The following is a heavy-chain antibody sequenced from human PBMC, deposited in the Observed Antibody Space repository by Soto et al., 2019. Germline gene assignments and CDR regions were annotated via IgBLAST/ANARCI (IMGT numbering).Heavy chain of an antibody. CDR2: IKQDGSEK. Sequence: WGSLRLSCAASGFTFSSYWMSWVRQAPGKGLEWVANIKQDGSEKYYVDSVKGRCTISRDNAKNSLYLQMNSLRAEDTAVYYCARIRSITMIVVVPGVFDIWGQGTMVTVSS. CDR3: ARIRSITMIVVVPGVFDI. D-gene: IGHD3-22*01. CDR1: GFTFSSYW. V-gene: IGHV3-7*03. J-gene: IGHJ3*02.